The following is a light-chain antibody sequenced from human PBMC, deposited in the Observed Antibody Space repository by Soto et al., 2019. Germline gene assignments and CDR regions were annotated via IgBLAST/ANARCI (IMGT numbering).Light chain of an antibody. CDR2: RNN. CDR1: SSNIGSNY. CDR3: AAWDDSLWV. Sequence: QSVLTQPPSASGTPGQRVTISCSGSSSNIGSNYVYWYQQLPGTAPKLLIYRNNQRPSGVPDRFSGSKSGTSASLAISGLRSVDEADYYCAAWDDSLWVFGGGTKLTVL. V-gene: IGLV1-47*01. J-gene: IGLJ3*02.